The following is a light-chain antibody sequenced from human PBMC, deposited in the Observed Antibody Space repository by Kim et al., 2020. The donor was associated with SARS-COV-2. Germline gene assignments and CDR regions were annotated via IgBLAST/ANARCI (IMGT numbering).Light chain of an antibody. Sequence: EIVMTQSPATLSVSPGDRATLSCRASQSVSINVAWYQQKPGQAPRLLIYDASTRATGIPVRFSGSGSGTEFTLTIGGLQSEDFAVYYCQYYSFWPPWTFGQGTKVDIK. J-gene: IGKJ1*01. CDR3: QYYSFWPPWT. V-gene: IGKV3-15*01. CDR1: QSVSIN. CDR2: DAS.